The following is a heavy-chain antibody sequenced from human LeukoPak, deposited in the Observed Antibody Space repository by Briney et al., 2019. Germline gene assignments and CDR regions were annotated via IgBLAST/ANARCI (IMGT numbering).Heavy chain of an antibody. V-gene: IGHV4-31*03. J-gene: IGHJ4*02. CDR2: IYYSGST. D-gene: IGHD3-22*01. Sequence: SQTLSLTCTVSGGSISSGGYYWSWIRQHPGKGLEWIGYIYYSGSTYYNPSLKSRVTISVDTSKNQFSLKLSSVTAADTAVYYCARDPHDSSGYYSVVYFDFWGQGTLVTVSS. CDR3: ARDPHDSSGYYSVVYFDF. CDR1: GGSISSGGYY.